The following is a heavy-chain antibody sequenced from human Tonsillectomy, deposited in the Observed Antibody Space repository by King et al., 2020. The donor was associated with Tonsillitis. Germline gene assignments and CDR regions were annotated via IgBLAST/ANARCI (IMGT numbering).Heavy chain of an antibody. Sequence: VQLVESGGGLVQPGGSLRLTCAASGFSLRSYAMTWVRQAPGKGLEWVSSISGSGGSPYYADSVKGRFTISRDNSRDTLYLQMNSLRAEDTAVYYCAKSGSGRATISNYMDVWGKGTTVTVSS. J-gene: IGHJ6*03. CDR3: AKSGSGRATISNYMDV. V-gene: IGHV3-23*04. CDR1: GFSLRSYA. CDR2: ISGSGGSP. D-gene: IGHD5-24*01.